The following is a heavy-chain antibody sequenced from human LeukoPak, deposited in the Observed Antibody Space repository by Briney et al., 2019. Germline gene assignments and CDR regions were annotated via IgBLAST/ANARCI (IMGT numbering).Heavy chain of an antibody. CDR2: ISAYSGNT. CDR3: ARNSGWPDY. D-gene: IGHD6-19*01. Sequence: ASVKVSCKASGYTFTSYGISWVRQAPGQGLEWMGWISAYSGNTNYAQNFQGRVTMATDTSTSTVYMELRSLRSDDTAMYYCARNSGWPDYWGQGTLVTVSS. J-gene: IGHJ4*02. CDR1: GYTFTSYG. V-gene: IGHV1-18*01.